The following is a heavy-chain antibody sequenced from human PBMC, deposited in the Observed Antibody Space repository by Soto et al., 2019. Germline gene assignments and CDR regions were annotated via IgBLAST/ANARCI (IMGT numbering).Heavy chain of an antibody. J-gene: IGHJ3*02. CDR1: GFTFSSYG. Sequence: GGSLRLSCAPSGFTFSSYGMHWARQAPGKGLEWVAVIWYDGSNKVYADSVKGRFTISRDNSKNTLCLQMNSLRAEDTAVYYCARDLSGDYGALDTWGQGTMVTVSS. D-gene: IGHD4-17*01. CDR3: ARDLSGDYGALDT. CDR2: IWYDGSNK. V-gene: IGHV3-33*01.